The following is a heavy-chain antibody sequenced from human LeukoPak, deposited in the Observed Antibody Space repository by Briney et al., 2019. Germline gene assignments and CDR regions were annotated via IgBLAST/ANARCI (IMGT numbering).Heavy chain of an antibody. Sequence: SVMVSCKASGGTFSSYAISWVRQAPGQGLEWMGRIIPILGIANYAQKFQGRVTITADKSTSTAYMELSSLRSEDTAVYYCARSARDRDAFDIWGQGTMVTVSS. CDR1: GGTFSSYA. J-gene: IGHJ3*02. V-gene: IGHV1-69*04. CDR2: IIPILGIA. CDR3: ARSARDRDAFDI.